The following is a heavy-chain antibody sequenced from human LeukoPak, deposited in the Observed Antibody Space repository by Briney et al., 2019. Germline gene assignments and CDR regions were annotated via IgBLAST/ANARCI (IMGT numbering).Heavy chain of an antibody. D-gene: IGHD3-22*01. V-gene: IGHV4-34*01. CDR1: GGSFSGYY. CDR3: ARDHEYFYDSSGYYLNWFDP. CDR2: INHSGST. Sequence: PSETLSLTCAVYGGSFSGYYWSWIRQPPGKGLEWIGEINHSGSTNYNPSLKSRVTISVDTSKNQFSLKLSSVTAADTAVYYCARDHEYFYDSSGYYLNWFDPWGQGTLVTVSS. J-gene: IGHJ5*02.